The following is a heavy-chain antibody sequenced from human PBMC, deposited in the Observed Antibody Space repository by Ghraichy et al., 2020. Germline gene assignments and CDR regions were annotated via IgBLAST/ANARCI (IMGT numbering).Heavy chain of an antibody. D-gene: IGHD4-11*01. J-gene: IGHJ6*02. CDR2: IRSKAYGGTT. CDR3: TRVAMPHDYSNLSYYYYGMDV. Sequence: GSLRLSCTASGFTFGDYAMSWFRQAPGKGLEWVGFIRSKAYGGTTEYAASVKGRFTISRDDSKSIAYLQMNSLKTEDTAVYYCTRVAMPHDYSNLSYYYYGMDVWGQGTTVTVSS. V-gene: IGHV3-49*03. CDR1: GFTFGDYA.